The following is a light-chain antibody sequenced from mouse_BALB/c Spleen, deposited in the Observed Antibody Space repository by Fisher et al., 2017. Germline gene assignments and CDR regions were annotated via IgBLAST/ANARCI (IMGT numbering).Light chain of an antibody. CDR1: SSVSY. Sequence: IVLTQSPAIMSASPGEKVTMTCSASSSVSYMHWYQQKSGTSPKRWIYDTSKLASGVPARFSGSGSGTSYSLTISRMEAEDAATYYCQQWSSYPLTFGGGTKLEIK. CDR2: DTS. J-gene: IGKJ2*01. V-gene: IGKV4-59*01. CDR3: QQWSSYPLT.